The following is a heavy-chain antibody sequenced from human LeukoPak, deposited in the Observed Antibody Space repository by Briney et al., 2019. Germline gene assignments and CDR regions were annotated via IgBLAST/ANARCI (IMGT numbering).Heavy chain of an antibody. V-gene: IGHV1-2*02. D-gene: IGHD3-22*01. CDR3: ARGRHFDSDGYYEAFYFDY. CDR1: GYTFTGYY. Sequence: GASVKVSCKASGYTFTGYYMHWVRQAPGQGLEWMGWINPNSGGTNYAQKFQGRVTMTRDTSISTAYMELSRLRSDDTALYYCARGRHFDSDGYYEAFYFDYWGQGTLVTVSS. J-gene: IGHJ4*02. CDR2: INPNSGGT.